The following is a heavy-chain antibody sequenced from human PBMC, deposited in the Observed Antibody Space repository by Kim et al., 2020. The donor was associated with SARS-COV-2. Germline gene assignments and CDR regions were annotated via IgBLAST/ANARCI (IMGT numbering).Heavy chain of an antibody. CDR3: ARGKVGGSGLYYYYGMDV. Sequence: KSRVTISVDTSKNQYSLKLISVTAADTAVYYCARGKVGGSGLYYYYGMDVWGQGTTVTVSS. J-gene: IGHJ6*02. V-gene: IGHV4-34*01. D-gene: IGHD2-15*01.